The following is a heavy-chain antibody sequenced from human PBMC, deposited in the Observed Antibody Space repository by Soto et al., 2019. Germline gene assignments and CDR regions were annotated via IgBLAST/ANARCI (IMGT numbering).Heavy chain of an antibody. V-gene: IGHV3-7*01. D-gene: IGHD1-1*01. Sequence: EVQLVDSGGGLVQPGGSLRLSCAVSGFIFSDYRMSWVRQAPGKGLEWVANIKQDGSDTKYANSVKGRFTISRDNVKNSLYLQMNSLRAEDTAVYYCTTGGATEHWGQGTLVTVSS. CDR2: IKQDGSDT. CDR3: TTGGATEH. CDR1: GFIFSDYR. J-gene: IGHJ4*02.